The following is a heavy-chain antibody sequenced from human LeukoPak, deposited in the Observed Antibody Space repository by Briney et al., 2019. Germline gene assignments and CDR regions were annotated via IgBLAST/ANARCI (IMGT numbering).Heavy chain of an antibody. CDR1: GGSFSGYY. V-gene: IGHV4-34*01. CDR3: ARGTAGPGFDY. J-gene: IGHJ4*02. D-gene: IGHD6-13*01. CDR2: INHSGST. Sequence: KSTETLSLTCAVYGGSFSGYYWSRIRQPPGKGLEWIGEINHSGSTNYNPSLKSRVTISVDTFKNQFSLKLSSVTAADTAVYYCARGTAGPGFDYWGQGTLVTVSS.